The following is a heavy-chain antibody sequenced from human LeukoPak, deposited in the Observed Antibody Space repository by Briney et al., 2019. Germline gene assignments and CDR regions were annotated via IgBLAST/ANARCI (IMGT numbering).Heavy chain of an antibody. J-gene: IGHJ4*02. D-gene: IGHD6-19*01. V-gene: IGHV3-48*04. CDR1: GFTFSTYS. Sequence: GGSLRLSCAASGFTFSTYSFNWVRQAPGKGLEWVSYISSSSGSIYYADSVKGRFTISKDNAKNSLYLQMNSRRAGDTAVYFCACAYSSGWYYFDYWGQGTLVTVSS. CDR2: ISSSSGSI. CDR3: ACAYSSGWYYFDY.